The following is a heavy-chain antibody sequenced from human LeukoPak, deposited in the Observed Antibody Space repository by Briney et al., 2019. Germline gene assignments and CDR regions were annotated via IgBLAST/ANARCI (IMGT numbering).Heavy chain of an antibody. Sequence: SETLSLTCNVSGASISSYYWSWIRQPPGKGLEWIGYIYYSGSTNYNPSLKSRVTISVDTSKNQFSLKLSSVTAADTAVYYCARDLGKYSSSWDYYYYGMDVWGQGTTVTVSS. CDR1: GASISSYY. D-gene: IGHD6-13*01. CDR2: IYYSGST. J-gene: IGHJ6*02. V-gene: IGHV4-59*01. CDR3: ARDLGKYSSSWDYYYYGMDV.